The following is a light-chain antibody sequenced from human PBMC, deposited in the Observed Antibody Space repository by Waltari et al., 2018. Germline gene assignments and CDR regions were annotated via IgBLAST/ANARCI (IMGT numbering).Light chain of an antibody. V-gene: IGKV3-11*01. CDR1: QSVSNF. Sequence: EVVLTQSPATLSLSPGERVTLPCRASQSVSNFLAWYQQKPGQAPRLLIYEASQRATGIPARFSGSGSGTDFTLTISSLEPEDFAVYYCQQRSNWPPLTFGGGTKVEIK. J-gene: IGKJ4*01. CDR3: QQRSNWPPLT. CDR2: EAS.